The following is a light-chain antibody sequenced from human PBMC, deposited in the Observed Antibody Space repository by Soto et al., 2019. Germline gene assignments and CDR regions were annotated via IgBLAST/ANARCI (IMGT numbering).Light chain of an antibody. CDR3: MQGTHWPPYT. CDR2: KVS. V-gene: IGKV2-30*01. CDR1: QSLAYSDGNTY. Sequence: DVVMTQSPLSLPVTLGQPASISCRSSQSLAYSDGNTYLNWFQQRPGKSPRRLIYKVSNRDTGVPDRFSGSGSGTDFTLKISRMEAEDVGVYYCMQGTHWPPYTLGQGNKLEIK. J-gene: IGKJ2*01.